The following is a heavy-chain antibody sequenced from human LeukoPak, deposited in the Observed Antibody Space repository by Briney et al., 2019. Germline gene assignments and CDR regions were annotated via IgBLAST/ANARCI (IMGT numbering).Heavy chain of an antibody. CDR1: GGSISSGSYY. CDR2: IYTSGST. Sequence: PWETLSLTCTVSGGSISSGSYYWSWIRQPAGKGLEGIGRIYTSGSTNYNPSLKSRVNISVDTSKNQFSLKLSSVTAADTAVYYCASIAVAGTSAVYWGQGTLVTVSS. CDR3: ASIAVAGTSAVY. D-gene: IGHD6-19*01. J-gene: IGHJ4*02. V-gene: IGHV4-61*02.